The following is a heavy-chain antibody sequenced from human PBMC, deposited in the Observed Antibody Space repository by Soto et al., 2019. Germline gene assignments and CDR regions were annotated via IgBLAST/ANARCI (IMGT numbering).Heavy chain of an antibody. V-gene: IGHV5-51*01. CDR1: GYSFTSYW. D-gene: IGHD2-15*01. CDR2: IYPGDSDT. Sequence: GESLKISCKGSGYSFTSYWIGWVRQMPGKGLEWMGIIYPGDSDTRYSPSFQGQVTISADKSISTAYLQWSSLKASDTAMYYCASSVVVPSTMNYFDYWGQGSLVTVSS. J-gene: IGHJ4*02. CDR3: ASSVVVPSTMNYFDY.